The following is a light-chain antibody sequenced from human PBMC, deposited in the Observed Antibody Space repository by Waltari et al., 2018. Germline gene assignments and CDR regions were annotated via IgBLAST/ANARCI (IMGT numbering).Light chain of an antibody. CDR2: NTH. CDR1: PPTIGSNA. Sequence: QSVLPQPPSASGTPGQRVSISCSGSPPTIGSNAVSWYQHPPGAAPRLLIYNTHRRPSGGPGRFSGSKSGTSASLAISGLQSEDECDYYCAAWDDNLNGPVFGGGTKLTVL. J-gene: IGLJ2*01. CDR3: AAWDDNLNGPV. V-gene: IGLV1-44*01.